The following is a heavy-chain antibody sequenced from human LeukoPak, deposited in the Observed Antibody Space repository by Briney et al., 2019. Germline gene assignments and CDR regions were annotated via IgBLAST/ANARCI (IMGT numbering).Heavy chain of an antibody. CDR2: ISSSSSYI. V-gene: IGHV3-21*01. CDR1: GFTFSSYS. J-gene: IGHJ4*02. CDR3: ARDGSAVAGTDSYYFDY. D-gene: IGHD6-19*01. Sequence: PGGSLRLSCAASGFTFSSYSMNWVRQAPGKGLEWVSSISSSSSYIYYADSVKGRFTISRDNAKNSLYLQMNSLRAEDTAVYYCARDGSAVAGTDSYYFDYWGQGTLVTVSS.